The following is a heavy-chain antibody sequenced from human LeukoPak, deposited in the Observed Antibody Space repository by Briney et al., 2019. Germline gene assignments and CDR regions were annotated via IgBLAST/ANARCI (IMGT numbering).Heavy chain of an antibody. D-gene: IGHD2-2*01. Sequence: GGSLRLSCAVSGFPFTTYNMNWVRQAPGKGLEWVSYIDSSSSTIYYADSVKGRFTVSRDNAKNSLDLQMNSLRAEDTAVYYCARVMGRYCSSTSCYVDYWGQGTLVTVSS. V-gene: IGHV3-48*01. CDR1: GFPFTTYN. CDR2: IDSSSSTI. CDR3: ARVMGRYCSSTSCYVDY. J-gene: IGHJ4*02.